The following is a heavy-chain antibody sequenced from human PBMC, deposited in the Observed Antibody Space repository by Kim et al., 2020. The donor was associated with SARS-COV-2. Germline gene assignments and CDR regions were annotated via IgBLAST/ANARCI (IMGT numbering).Heavy chain of an antibody. J-gene: IGHJ5*02. Sequence: KPDGSENDYGESVRGRFTISRDNTKNSLSLQMDSLRAEDTAVYYCAREYSWGQGTLVTVSS. CDR2: KPDGSEN. CDR3: AREYS. V-gene: IGHV3-7*03. D-gene: IGHD2-15*01.